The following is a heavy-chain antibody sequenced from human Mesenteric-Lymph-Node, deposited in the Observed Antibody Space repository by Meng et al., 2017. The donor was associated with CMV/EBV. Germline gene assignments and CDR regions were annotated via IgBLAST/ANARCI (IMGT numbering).Heavy chain of an antibody. D-gene: IGHD6-19*01. CDR2: IWHDGNTK. CDR1: GFTFSSYG. J-gene: IGHJ4*02. Sequence: LSCVVSGFTFSSYGMDWVRQAPGKGLEWVAIIWHDGNTKYYADSVKGRFTISRDNSKNTLYLQMDSLRVEDTAMYYCARLTSDWGFDYWGQGTLVTVSS. V-gene: IGHV3-33*01. CDR3: ARLTSDWGFDY.